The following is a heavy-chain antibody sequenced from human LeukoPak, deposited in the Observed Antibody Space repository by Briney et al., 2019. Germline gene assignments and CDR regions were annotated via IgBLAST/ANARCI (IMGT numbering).Heavy chain of an antibody. D-gene: IGHD2-2*02. CDR1: GGTFSSYA. CDR3: ARDPFGGVVPAAIGGVDY. J-gene: IGHJ4*02. V-gene: IGHV1-69*05. CDR2: IIPIFGTA. Sequence: SVKVSCKASGGTFSSYAIGWVRQAPGQGLEWMGVIIPIFGTANYAQKFQGRVTITTDESTSTAYMELSSLRSEDTAVYYCARDPFGGVVPAAIGGVDYWGQGTLVTGSS.